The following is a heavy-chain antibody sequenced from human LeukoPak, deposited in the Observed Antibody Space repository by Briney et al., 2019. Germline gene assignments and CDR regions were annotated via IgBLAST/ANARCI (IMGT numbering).Heavy chain of an antibody. J-gene: IGHJ6*03. D-gene: IGHD3-10*01. Sequence: GASVKVSCKASGYTFTGYYMHWVRQAPGQGLEWMGWINPNSGGTNYAQKFQGRVTMTRDTSISTAYMELSRLRSDDTAVYYCARGPRGVKGYYYYYMDVWGKGTTVTVSS. CDR2: INPNSGGT. CDR3: ARGPRGVKGYYYYYMDV. V-gene: IGHV1-2*02. CDR1: GYTFTGYY.